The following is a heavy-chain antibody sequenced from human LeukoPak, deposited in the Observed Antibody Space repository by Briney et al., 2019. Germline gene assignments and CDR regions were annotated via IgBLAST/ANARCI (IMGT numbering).Heavy chain of an antibody. CDR1: GFTFSSYA. CDR3: AKDTAHYDILTGYGYDY. V-gene: IGHV3-23*01. Sequence: GGSLRLSCAASGFTFSSYAMSWVRQAPGKGLEWVSAISGSGGSAYYADSVKGRFTISRDNSKNTLYLQMNSLRAEDTAVYYCAKDTAHYDILTGYGYDYWGQGTLVTVSS. J-gene: IGHJ4*02. CDR2: ISGSGGSA. D-gene: IGHD3-9*01.